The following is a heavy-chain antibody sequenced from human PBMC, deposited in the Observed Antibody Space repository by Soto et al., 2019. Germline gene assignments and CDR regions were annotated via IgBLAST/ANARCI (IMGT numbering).Heavy chain of an antibody. CDR1: GGTFSSYA. CDR3: ARDQSFITMVRGVISYYGMDV. Sequence: QVQLVQSGAEVKKPGSSVKVSCKASGGTFSSYAISWVRQAPGQGLEWMGGIIPIFGTANYGQKFQGRVTITADESTSTAYMELSSLRSEDTAVYYCARDQSFITMVRGVISYYGMDVWGQGTTVTVSS. CDR2: IIPIFGTA. V-gene: IGHV1-69*12. J-gene: IGHJ6*02. D-gene: IGHD3-10*01.